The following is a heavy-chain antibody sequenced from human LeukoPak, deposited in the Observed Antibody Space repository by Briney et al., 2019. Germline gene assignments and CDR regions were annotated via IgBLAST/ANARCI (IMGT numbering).Heavy chain of an antibody. J-gene: IGHJ6*02. Sequence: SGGSLRLSREASGFTFNNYWMSWVRQAPRKGLGWVANIKQDGSEKSYVDSVKGRFTISRDNAKNSLFLQMDSLRAEDTAVYYCARGYFSSSGRGMDVWGQGTTVTVSS. CDR2: IKQDGSEK. V-gene: IGHV3-7*01. CDR3: ARGYFSSSGRGMDV. CDR1: GFTFNNYW. D-gene: IGHD6-13*01.